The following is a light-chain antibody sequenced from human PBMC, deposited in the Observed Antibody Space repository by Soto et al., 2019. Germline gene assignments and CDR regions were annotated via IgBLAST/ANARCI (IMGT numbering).Light chain of an antibody. CDR2: DAS. CDR1: QDITNY. CDR3: QQYENFPSLT. V-gene: IGKV1-33*01. Sequence: DIQMTQSPSSLSASVGDRVTITCQASQDITNYLNWYQQKPGKAPKLLIYDASTLETGVPSRFSGSGSGTYFTFTISSLQPEDFATYYCQQYENFPSLTFGGGTKVDIK. J-gene: IGKJ4*01.